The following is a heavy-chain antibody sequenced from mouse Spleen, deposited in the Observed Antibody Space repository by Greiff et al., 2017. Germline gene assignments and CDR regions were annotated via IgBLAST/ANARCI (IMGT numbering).Heavy chain of an antibody. CDR3: ARQDSNYKFAY. D-gene: IGHD2-5*01. Sequence: EVHLVESGGGLVKPGGSLKLSCAASGFTFSSYAMSWVRQTPEKRLEWVAAINSNGGSTYYPDTVKDRFTISRDNAKNTLYLQMSSLRSEDTALYYCARQDSNYKFAYWGQGTLVTVSA. J-gene: IGHJ3*01. CDR2: INSNGGST. V-gene: IGHV5-6-2*01. CDR1: GFTFSSYA.